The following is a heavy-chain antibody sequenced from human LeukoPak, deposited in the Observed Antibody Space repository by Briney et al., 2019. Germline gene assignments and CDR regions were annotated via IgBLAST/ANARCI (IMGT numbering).Heavy chain of an antibody. CDR2: FYHGGST. D-gene: IGHD3-22*01. CDR1: GYSISTGYY. J-gene: IGHJ4*02. Sequence: PSETLSLTCTVSGYSISTGYYWDWIRQPPGKGLEWIGTFYHGGSTYYNPSLKSRVTISVDKSKNQFSLKLTSVTAADTAVYYCARGGHYYDSSGYHPPFDYWGQGTLVTVSS. V-gene: IGHV4-38-2*02. CDR3: ARGGHYYDSSGYHPPFDY.